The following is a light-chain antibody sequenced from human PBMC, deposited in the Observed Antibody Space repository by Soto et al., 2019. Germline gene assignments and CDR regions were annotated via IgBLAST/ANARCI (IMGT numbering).Light chain of an antibody. CDR2: LKNDGSH. CDR1: SGHSTYT. CDR3: QTWDTGIQV. V-gene: IGLV4-69*01. Sequence: QPVLTQSPSASASPGASVKLTCTLSSGHSTYTIAWPQQHPGKGPRYLMRLKNDGSHTKGDGIPDRFSGSSFGAERYLTSSSLQSEDEADCYCQTWDTGIQVFGAGTKLTVL. J-gene: IGLJ2*01.